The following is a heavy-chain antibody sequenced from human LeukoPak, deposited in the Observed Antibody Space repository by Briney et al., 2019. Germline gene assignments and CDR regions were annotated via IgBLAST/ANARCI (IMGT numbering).Heavy chain of an antibody. J-gene: IGHJ6*03. Sequence: SVKVSCKASGGTFSSYAISWVRQAPGQGLEWMGGIIPIFGTANYAQKFQGRVTITTDESTSTAYMELSSLRSEDTAAYYCARDLGYSYGYRYYYYYMDVWGKGTTVTVSS. CDR3: ARDLGYSYGYRYYYYYMDV. CDR2: IIPIFGTA. V-gene: IGHV1-69*05. D-gene: IGHD5-18*01. CDR1: GGTFSSYA.